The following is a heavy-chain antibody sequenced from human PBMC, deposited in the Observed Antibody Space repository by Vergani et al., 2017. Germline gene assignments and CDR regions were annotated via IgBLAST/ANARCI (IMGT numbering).Heavy chain of an antibody. V-gene: IGHV3-13*01. Sequence: EVQLLESGGGLVQPGGSLRLSCAASGFTFSSYAMSWVRQAPGKGLEWVSAIGTAGDTYYPGSVKGRFTISRENAKNSLYLQMNSLRAGDTAVYYCARSPNWYFDLWGRGTLVTVSS. CDR2: IGTAGDT. J-gene: IGHJ2*01. CDR3: ARSPNWYFDL. CDR1: GFTFSSYA.